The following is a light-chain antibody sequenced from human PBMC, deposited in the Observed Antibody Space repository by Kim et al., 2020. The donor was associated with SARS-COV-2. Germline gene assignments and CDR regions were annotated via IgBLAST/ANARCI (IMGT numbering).Light chain of an antibody. V-gene: IGKV4-1*01. Sequence: RATINCKSSQSVVYSSNNQNYLAWYQQKPGQPPKLLIYWASTREYGVPDRFSGSGSGTDFTLTISSLQAEDVAVYYCQQYYSTPYTFGQGTKLEI. CDR2: WAS. CDR3: QQYYSTPYT. J-gene: IGKJ2*01. CDR1: QSVVYSSNNQNY.